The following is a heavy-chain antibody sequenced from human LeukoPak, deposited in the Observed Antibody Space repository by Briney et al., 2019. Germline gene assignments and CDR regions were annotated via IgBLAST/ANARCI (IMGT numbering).Heavy chain of an antibody. V-gene: IGHV4-59*01. CDR3: ARVTGYMIEDYFDY. D-gene: IGHD3-22*01. Sequence: SETLSLTCTVSGGSISSYYWSWIRQPPGKGLEWIGYIYYSGSTNYNPSLKSRVTISVDTSKNQFSLRLSSMTAADTAVYYCARVTGYMIEDYFDYWGQGTLVTVSS. CDR2: IYYSGST. J-gene: IGHJ4*02. CDR1: GGSISSYY.